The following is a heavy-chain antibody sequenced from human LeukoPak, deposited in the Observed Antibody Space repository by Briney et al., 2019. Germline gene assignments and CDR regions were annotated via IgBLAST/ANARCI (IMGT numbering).Heavy chain of an antibody. J-gene: IGHJ5*02. D-gene: IGHD3-22*01. CDR3: ARASGDYYDSSGYYPNWFDP. CDR1: GGSFSGYY. Sequence: SETLSPTCAVYGGSFSGYYWSWIRQPPGKGLEWIGEINHSGSTNYNPSLKSRVTISVDRSKNQFSLKLSSVTAADTAVYYCARASGDYYDSSGYYPNWFDPWGQGTLVTVSS. CDR2: INHSGST. V-gene: IGHV4-34*01.